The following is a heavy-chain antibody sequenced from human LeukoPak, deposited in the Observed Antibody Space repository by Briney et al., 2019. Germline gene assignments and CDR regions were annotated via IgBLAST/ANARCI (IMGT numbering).Heavy chain of an antibody. CDR1: GASIVGNNW. CDR2: IFHSGST. J-gene: IGHJ4*02. D-gene: IGHD6-13*01. V-gene: IGHV4-4*02. CDR3: ARDVGKTATADY. Sequence: SGTLSLTCAVSGASIVGNNWWSWVRQPPGKGLEWIGEIFHSGSTNYHPSLKSRVTISVDKSKNQFSLKLSSVTAADTAFYYCARDVGKTATADYWGQGTLVTVSS.